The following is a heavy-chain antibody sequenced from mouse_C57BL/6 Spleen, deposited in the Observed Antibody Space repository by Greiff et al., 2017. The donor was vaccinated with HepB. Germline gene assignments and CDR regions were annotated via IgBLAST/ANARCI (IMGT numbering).Heavy chain of an antibody. D-gene: IGHD2-3*01. CDR3: TDHDGFPYFDY. J-gene: IGHJ2*01. V-gene: IGHV6-3*01. CDR2: IRLKSDNYAT. CDR1: GFTFSNYW. Sequence: EVHLVESGGGLVQPGGSMKLSCVASGFTFSNYWMNWVRQSPEKGLEWVAQIRLKSDNYATHYAESVKGRFTISRDDSKSSVYLQMNNLRAEDTGIYYCTDHDGFPYFDYWGQGTTLTVSS.